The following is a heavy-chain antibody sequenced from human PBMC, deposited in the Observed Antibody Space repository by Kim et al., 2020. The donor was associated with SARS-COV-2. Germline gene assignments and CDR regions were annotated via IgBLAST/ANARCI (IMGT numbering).Heavy chain of an antibody. Sequence: ASVKVSCKASGYTFTSYDINWVRQATGQELEWMGWMNPNSGNTGYAQKFQGRVTMTRNTSISTAYMELSSLRSEDTAVYYCARHRSSWYPPYYYGMDVWGQGTTVTVSS. D-gene: IGHD6-13*01. CDR1: GYTFTSYD. CDR2: MNPNSGNT. CDR3: ARHRSSWYPPYYYGMDV. J-gene: IGHJ6*02. V-gene: IGHV1-8*01.